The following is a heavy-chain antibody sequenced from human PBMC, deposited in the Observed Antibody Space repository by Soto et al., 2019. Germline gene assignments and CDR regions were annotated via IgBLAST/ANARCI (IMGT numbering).Heavy chain of an antibody. D-gene: IGHD3-16*01. CDR1: GGTFSNHA. V-gene: IGHV1-69*06. Sequence: QVQLVQSGAEVKKPWSSVKVSCKASGGTFSNHAISWVRQAPGQGLEWMGGIMPLYGSANYAQKFQGRVIITADTSTNTAYMELTSLTSEDTAVYYCARGDDFDYYYTMDVWGQGTTVTVSS. CDR2: IMPLYGSA. CDR3: ARGDDFDYYYTMDV. J-gene: IGHJ6*02.